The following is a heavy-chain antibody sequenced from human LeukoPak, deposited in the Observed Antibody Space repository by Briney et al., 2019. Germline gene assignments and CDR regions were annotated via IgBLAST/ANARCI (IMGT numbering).Heavy chain of an antibody. D-gene: IGHD2-8*01. CDR3: ARDLIRRIGAFDVWSD. CDR1: GFTFRRYS. V-gene: IGHV3-21*01. Sequence: PGGSLTLSCAASGFTFRRYSMNWVRQAAGKGLEWVSSISIIRSNKYYADSLKGRFTISIDNPNNSLYLQMNSLRAEDTAVYYCARDLIRRIGAFDVWSDWGQGTLVTVSS. CDR2: ISIIRSNK. J-gene: IGHJ4*02.